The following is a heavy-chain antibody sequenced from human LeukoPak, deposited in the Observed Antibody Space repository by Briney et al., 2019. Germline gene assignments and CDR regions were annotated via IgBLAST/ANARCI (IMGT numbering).Heavy chain of an antibody. J-gene: IGHJ5*02. V-gene: IGHV1-3*01. CDR3: ARVDQDIVVGPAFDP. CDR2: INAGNGNT. Sequence: ASVKVSCKASGYTFTSYAMHWVRQAPGQRLGWMGWINAGNGNTKYSQKFQGRVTITRDTSASTAYMELSSLRSEDTAVYYCARVDQDIVVGPAFDPWGQGTLVTVSS. D-gene: IGHD2-2*01. CDR1: GYTFTSYA.